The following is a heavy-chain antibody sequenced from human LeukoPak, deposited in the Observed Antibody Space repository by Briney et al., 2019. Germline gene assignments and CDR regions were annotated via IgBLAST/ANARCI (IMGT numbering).Heavy chain of an antibody. V-gene: IGHV3-7*01. Sequence: GGSLRLSCAASGFTFSSYEMNWVRQAPGKGLEWVANIKQDGSEKYYVDSVKGRFTISRDNAKNSLYLQMNSLRAEDTAVYYCAREGDNEPGIAAAGNWFDPWGQGTLVTVSS. CDR1: GFTFSSYE. D-gene: IGHD6-13*01. J-gene: IGHJ5*02. CDR3: AREGDNEPGIAAAGNWFDP. CDR2: IKQDGSEK.